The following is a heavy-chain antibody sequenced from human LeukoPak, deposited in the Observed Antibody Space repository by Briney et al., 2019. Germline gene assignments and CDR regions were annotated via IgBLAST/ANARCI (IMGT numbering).Heavy chain of an antibody. V-gene: IGHV4-59*11. CDR3: ARESGSHAEALDI. CDR1: GGSIGSHF. J-gene: IGHJ3*02. Sequence: PSETPSLTCTVSGGSIGSHFWSWLRQPPGKGLEWIGYSYHIGSATHNPSLNSRVTISVDTSKSQFYLKLTSVTAADTAVYYCARESGSHAEALDIWGQGTMVIVSS. D-gene: IGHD1-26*01. CDR2: SYHIGSA.